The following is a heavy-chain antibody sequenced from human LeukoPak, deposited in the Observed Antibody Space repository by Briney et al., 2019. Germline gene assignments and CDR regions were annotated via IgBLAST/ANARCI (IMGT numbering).Heavy chain of an antibody. Sequence: ASVKVSCKASGYTFTSYDINWVRQATGQGLEWMGWMNPNSGNTGYAQKFQGRVTITRNTSISTAYMELSSLRSEDTAVYYCARVGMYYYDSSGYFDYWGQGTLVTVSS. V-gene: IGHV1-8*03. D-gene: IGHD3-22*01. CDR3: ARVGMYYYDSSGYFDY. CDR2: MNPNSGNT. J-gene: IGHJ4*02. CDR1: GYTFTSYD.